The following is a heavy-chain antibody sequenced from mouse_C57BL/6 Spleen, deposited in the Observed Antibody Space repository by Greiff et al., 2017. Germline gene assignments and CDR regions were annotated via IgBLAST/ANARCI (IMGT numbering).Heavy chain of an antibody. Sequence: QVQLQQPGAELVMPGASVKLSCKASGYTFTSYWMHWVKQRPGQGLEWIGEIDPSDSYTNYNQKFKGKSTLTVDKSSSTAYMQLSSLTSEDSAVYYCAREHPYFDYWGQGTTLTVSS. J-gene: IGHJ2*01. CDR2: IDPSDSYT. V-gene: IGHV1-69*01. CDR1: GYTFTSYW. CDR3: AREHPYFDY.